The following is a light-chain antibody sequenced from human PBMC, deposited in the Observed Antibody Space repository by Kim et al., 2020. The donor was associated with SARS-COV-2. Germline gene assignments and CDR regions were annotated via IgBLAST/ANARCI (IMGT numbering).Light chain of an antibody. Sequence: ASVGDRVTITCRASQGISTYLAWYQQRPGKVPKLLIYAASTLQSGVPSRFSGGGSGTDFNFTISSLQPEDVATYYCQKYNSAPLTFGGGTKVDIK. CDR1: QGISTY. CDR3: QKYNSAPLT. CDR2: AAS. J-gene: IGKJ4*01. V-gene: IGKV1-27*01.